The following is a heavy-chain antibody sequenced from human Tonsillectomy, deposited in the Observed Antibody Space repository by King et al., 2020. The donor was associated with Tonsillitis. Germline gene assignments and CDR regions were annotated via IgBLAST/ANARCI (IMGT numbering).Heavy chain of an antibody. V-gene: IGHV1-46*01. CDR2: INPRGAST. J-gene: IGHJ4*02. CDR1: GYTFINYY. D-gene: IGHD4-11*01. CDR3: ARGSDSRIDF. Sequence: VQLVESGAEVRKPGASVKVSCKASGYTFINYYVHWVRQAPGQGLEWMGIINPRGASTNFAQKFQGRVTMTRDTSTRTVYMELRSLRSDDTAVYYCARGSDSRIDFWGQGTLVIVSS.